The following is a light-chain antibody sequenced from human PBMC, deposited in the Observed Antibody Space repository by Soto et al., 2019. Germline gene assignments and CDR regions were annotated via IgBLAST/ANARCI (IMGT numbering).Light chain of an antibody. CDR3: QQYGSSPRT. CDR1: QSVSSGY. V-gene: IGKV3-20*01. CDR2: GAS. J-gene: IGKJ1*01. Sequence: EIVLTQPPGTLSLSPGERATLSCRASQSVSSGYLAWYQHKPGQAPRLLIYGASSRATGIPDRFSGSGSGTDFTLIISRLEPEDFAVYYCQQYGSSPRTFGQGTKVDIK.